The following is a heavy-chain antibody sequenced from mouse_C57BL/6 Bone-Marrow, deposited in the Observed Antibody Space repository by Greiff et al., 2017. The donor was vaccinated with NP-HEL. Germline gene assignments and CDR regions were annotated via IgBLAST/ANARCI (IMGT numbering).Heavy chain of an antibody. V-gene: IGHV1-85*01. CDR2: IHPRDGST. D-gene: IGHD1-1*01. J-gene: IGHJ2*01. Sequence: QVHVKQSGPELVKPGASVKLSCKASGYTFTSYDINWVKQRPGQGLEWIGWIHPRDGSTKYNEKFKGKATLTVDTSSSTAYMELHSLTSEDSAVYFCARSYYGSKDYWGQGTTLTVSS. CDR1: GYTFTSYD. CDR3: ARSYYGSKDY.